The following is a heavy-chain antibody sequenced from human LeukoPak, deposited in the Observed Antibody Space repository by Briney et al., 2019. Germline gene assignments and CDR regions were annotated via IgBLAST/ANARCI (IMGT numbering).Heavy chain of an antibody. J-gene: IGHJ5*01. CDR1: GGTFTSYS. D-gene: IGHD1-26*01. V-gene: IGHV1-69*02. CDR2: VVPMLSVT. Sequence: SVKVSCKTSGGTFTSYSFNWVRQAPGQGLEWLGRVVPMLSVTNYAQKFQGRVSITADTSTTTAYLDLNTLMSEDTAVYFCARGRTVGPARGTLDSWGQGTQVIVSS. CDR3: ARGRTVGPARGTLDS.